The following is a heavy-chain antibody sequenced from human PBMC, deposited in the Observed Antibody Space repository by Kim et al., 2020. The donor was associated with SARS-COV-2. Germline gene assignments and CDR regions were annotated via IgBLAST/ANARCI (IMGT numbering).Heavy chain of an antibody. D-gene: IGHD2-8*01. CDR2: IIPIFGTA. J-gene: IGHJ2*01. V-gene: IGHV1-69*13. Sequence: SVKVSCKASGGTFSSYAISWVRQAPGQGLEWMGGIIPIFGTANYAQKFQGRVTITADESTSTAYMELSSLRSEDTAVYYCAIAPYCTNGVCYISEYWYFDLWGRGTLVTVSS. CDR1: GGTFSSYA. CDR3: AIAPYCTNGVCYISEYWYFDL.